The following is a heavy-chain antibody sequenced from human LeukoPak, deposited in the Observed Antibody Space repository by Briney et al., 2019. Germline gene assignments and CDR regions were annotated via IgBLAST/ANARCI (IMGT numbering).Heavy chain of an antibody. CDR2: FTSRSRSI. J-gene: IGHJ4*02. D-gene: IGHD2-15*01. CDR1: GFTFSSYS. Sequence: GGSLRLSCAASGFTFSSYSMTWVRQAPGKGLEWVSSFTSRSRSIYYADSVKGRFTISRDNAKESLYLQMNSLRAEDTAIYYCAKDKTRVVVVAAWDYWGQGTLVTVSS. V-gene: IGHV3-21*01. CDR3: AKDKTRVVVVAAWDY.